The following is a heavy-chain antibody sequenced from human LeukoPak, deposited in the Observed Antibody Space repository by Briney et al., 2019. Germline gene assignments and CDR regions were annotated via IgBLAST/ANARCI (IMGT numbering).Heavy chain of an antibody. CDR2: ISGSGGST. D-gene: IGHD4-17*01. J-gene: IGHJ3*02. CDR3: ARARATVTRISSFDI. Sequence: GGSLRLSCAASGFTFSSYAMSWVRQVPGKGLEWVSFISGSGGSTYYADSVKGRFTISRDNSKNTLYLQMNSLRADDTAVYYCARARATVTRISSFDIWGQGTMVTVSS. CDR1: GFTFSSYA. V-gene: IGHV3-23*01.